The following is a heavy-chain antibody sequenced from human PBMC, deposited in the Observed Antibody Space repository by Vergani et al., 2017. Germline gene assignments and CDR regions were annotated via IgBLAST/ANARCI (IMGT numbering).Heavy chain of an antibody. V-gene: IGHV5-10-1*03. J-gene: IGHJ4*02. Sequence: EVQLVQSGAEVKKPGGSLRISCKDSGFSFTSNWISWVRQMPGRGLEWMGRIDPSDSYTNYSPSFQGHVTISADKSISTAYLQWSSLKASDTAMYYCASGPRLYSSGTDYWGQGTLVTVSS. D-gene: IGHD6-19*01. CDR1: GFSFTSNW. CDR3: ASGPRLYSSGTDY. CDR2: IDPSDSYT.